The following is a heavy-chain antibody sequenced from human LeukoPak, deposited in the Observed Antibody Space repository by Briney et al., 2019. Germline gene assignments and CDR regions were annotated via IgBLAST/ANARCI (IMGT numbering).Heavy chain of an antibody. V-gene: IGHV4-34*01. J-gene: IGHJ4*02. CDR2: INHSGST. CDR3: ARGSVAGIDY. CDR1: GGSFSGYY. Sequence: SETLSLTCAVYGGSFSGYYWSWIRQPPGKGLEWIGEINHSGSTNYNPSLKSRVTISVDTSKNQFSLKLSSATAADTAVYYCARGSVAGIDYWGQGTLVTVSS. D-gene: IGHD2-21*01.